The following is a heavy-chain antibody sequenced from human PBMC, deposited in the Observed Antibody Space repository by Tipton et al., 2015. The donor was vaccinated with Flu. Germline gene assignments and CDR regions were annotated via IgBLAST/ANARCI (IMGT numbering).Heavy chain of an antibody. V-gene: IGHV4-31*03. J-gene: IGHJ6*02. CDR3: ARDQGFGGGLTYDYYAMDV. Sequence: TLSLTCTVSGGSINSGGAYWSWIRQHPGKGLEWIGCIYYSGSTYNNPSLSSRVIISVDTSKNQFSLNLNSVTAADTAVYYCARDQGFGGGLTYDYYAMDVWGQGTTVTVSS. CDR1: GGSINSGGAY. D-gene: IGHD3-10*01. CDR2: IYYSGST.